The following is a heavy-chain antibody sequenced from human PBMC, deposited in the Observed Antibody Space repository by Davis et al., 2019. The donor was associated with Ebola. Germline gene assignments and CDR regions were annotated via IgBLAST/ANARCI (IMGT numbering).Heavy chain of an antibody. CDR2: IYYSGST. V-gene: IGHV4-59*05. D-gene: IGHD3-10*01. CDR1: GGSISSYY. CDR3: ARRGYYGSGTSHPIYGMDV. Sequence: SETLSLTCTVSGGSISSYYWSWIRQPPGKGLEWIGSIYYSGSTYYNPSLKSRVTISVDTSKNQFSLKLSSVTAADTAVYYCARRGYYGSGTSHPIYGMDVWGQGTTVTVSS. J-gene: IGHJ6*02.